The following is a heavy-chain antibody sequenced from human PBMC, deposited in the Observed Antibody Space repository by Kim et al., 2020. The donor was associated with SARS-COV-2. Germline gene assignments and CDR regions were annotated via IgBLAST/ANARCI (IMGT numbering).Heavy chain of an antibody. CDR3: ARHGPPPYCSGGSCYSRQDAFDI. D-gene: IGHD2-15*01. V-gene: IGHV4-59*08. J-gene: IGHJ3*02. CDR1: GGSISSYY. Sequence: SETLSLTCTVSGGSISSYYWGWIRQPPGKGLEWIGYIYYSGSTNYNPSLKSRVTISVDTSKNQFSLKLSSVTAADTAVYYCARHGPPPYCSGGSCYSRQDAFDIWGQGTMVTVSS. CDR2: IYYSGST.